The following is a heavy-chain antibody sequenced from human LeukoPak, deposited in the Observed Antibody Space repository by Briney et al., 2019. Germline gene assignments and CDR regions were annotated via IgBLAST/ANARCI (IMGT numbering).Heavy chain of an antibody. CDR3: ARYVRRSAITMVRGVTLNWFDP. V-gene: IGHV4-39*01. Sequence: SETLSLTCTVSGGSISSSSYYWGWIRQPPGKGLEWIGSIYYSGSTYYNPSLKSRVTISVDTSKNQFSLKLSSVTAADTAVYYCARYVRRSAITMVRGVTLNWFDPWGQGTLVTVSS. CDR2: IYYSGST. CDR1: GGSISSSSYY. J-gene: IGHJ5*02. D-gene: IGHD3-10*01.